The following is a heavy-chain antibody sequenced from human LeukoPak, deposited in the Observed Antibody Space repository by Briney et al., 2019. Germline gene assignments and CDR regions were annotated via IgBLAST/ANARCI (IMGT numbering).Heavy chain of an antibody. D-gene: IGHD3-3*01. CDR1: GYTFTSYD. V-gene: IGHV1-8*01. J-gene: IGHJ4*02. CDR3: ARGSNYDFWSGYLILDY. Sequence: ASVKVSCKASGYTFTSYDISWVRQATGQGLEWMGWMNPNSGNTGYAQKFQGRVTMTRNTSISTAYMELSSLRSEDTAVYYCARGSNYDFWSGYLILDYWGQGTLVTVSS. CDR2: MNPNSGNT.